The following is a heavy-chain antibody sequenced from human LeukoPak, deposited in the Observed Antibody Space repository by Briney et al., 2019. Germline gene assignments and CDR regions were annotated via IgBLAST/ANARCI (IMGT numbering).Heavy chain of an antibody. CDR2: IYHSGST. D-gene: IGHD3-22*01. Sequence: SETLSLTCAVSGYSISSGYYWGWIRQPPGKGLEWIGSIYHSGSTYCNPSLKSRVTISVDTSKNQFSLKLSSVTAADTAVYYCARTIRNPHTYYYDSSGYYYWYFDLWGRGTLVTVSS. CDR1: GYSISSGYY. V-gene: IGHV4-38-2*01. CDR3: ARTIRNPHTYYYDSSGYYYWYFDL. J-gene: IGHJ2*01.